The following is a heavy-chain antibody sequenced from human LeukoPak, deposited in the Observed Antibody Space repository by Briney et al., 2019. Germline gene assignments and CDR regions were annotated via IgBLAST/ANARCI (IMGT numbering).Heavy chain of an antibody. CDR1: GGSVSSSNYY. Sequence: SETLSLTCIVSGGSVSSSNYYWGWIRQSPGKGLEWIGSIYSRGSTYYNPSLKSRVTISIDTSKNQFFLRLSSVTAADTAMYYCAREYGKIDPTFDHWGQGTLVTVSS. J-gene: IGHJ4*02. D-gene: IGHD4-17*01. V-gene: IGHV4-39*07. CDR3: AREYGKIDPTFDH. CDR2: IYSRGST.